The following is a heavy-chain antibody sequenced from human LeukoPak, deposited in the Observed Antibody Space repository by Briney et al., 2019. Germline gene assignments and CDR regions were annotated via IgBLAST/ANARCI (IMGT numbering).Heavy chain of an antibody. V-gene: IGHV4-61*02. CDR2: IYTSGST. D-gene: IGHD5-18*01. CDR3: ARDGRRGYSYGYYFDY. CDR1: GGSIGSGSYY. J-gene: IGHJ4*02. Sequence: PSQTLSLTCTVSGGSIGSGSYYWSWIRQPAGKGLEWIGRIYTSGSTNYNPSLKSRVTISVDTSKNQFSLKLSSVTAADTAVYYCARDGRRGYSYGYYFDYWGQGTLVTVSS.